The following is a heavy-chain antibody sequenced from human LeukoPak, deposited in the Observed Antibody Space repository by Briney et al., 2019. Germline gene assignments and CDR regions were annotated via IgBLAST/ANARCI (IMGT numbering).Heavy chain of an antibody. CDR2: ISGSGGST. J-gene: IGHJ2*01. Sequence: GGSLRLSCAASGLTFSSYAMSWVRQAPPKGLAWVSAISGSGGSTYYADSVKGPFTISRDNSKNTLYLQMNSLRAEDTSVYYCAKDTGVWYFDLWGRGTLVTVSS. D-gene: IGHD4-17*01. CDR1: GLTFSSYA. CDR3: AKDTGVWYFDL. V-gene: IGHV3-23*01.